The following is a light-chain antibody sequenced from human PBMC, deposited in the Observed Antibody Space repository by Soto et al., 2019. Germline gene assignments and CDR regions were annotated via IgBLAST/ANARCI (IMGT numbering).Light chain of an antibody. Sequence: QSALTQPASVSGSPGQSITISCTGKSSDVGGYNYVAWYQQHPGKAPKLLIYNVSNRPSGVSNRFSGSKSGNTASLTISGLQAEDEADYYCTSYTNRYTYVFGTGTKVTVL. V-gene: IGLV2-14*01. CDR3: TSYTNRYTYV. CDR2: NVS. CDR1: SSDVGGYNY. J-gene: IGLJ1*01.